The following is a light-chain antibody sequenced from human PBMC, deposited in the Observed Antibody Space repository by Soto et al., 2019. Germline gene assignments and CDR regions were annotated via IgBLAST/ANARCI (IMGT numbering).Light chain of an antibody. Sequence: EIVLTQSPGTLSLFPGEGATLSCRASQSVNSNHIAWYQQKPGQAPRLLIYGPSSRATGIPDRFSGTGSETDCTLTISRLEPEDFAVYYCQQYDNSPITFGQGTRLEIK. J-gene: IGKJ5*01. CDR3: QQYDNSPIT. CDR2: GPS. V-gene: IGKV3-20*01. CDR1: QSVNSNH.